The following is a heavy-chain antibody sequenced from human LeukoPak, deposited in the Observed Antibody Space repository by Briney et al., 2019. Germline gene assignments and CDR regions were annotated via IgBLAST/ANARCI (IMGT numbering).Heavy chain of an antibody. CDR3: AREYPPRYYYGSSGYLDY. Sequence: PGRSLRLSCAASGFTFSSYGMHWVRQAPGKGLEWVAVIWYDGSNKYYADSVKGRFTISRDNSKNTLYLQMNSLRAEDTAVYYCAREYPPRYYYGSSGYLDYWGQGTLVTVSS. V-gene: IGHV3-33*01. D-gene: IGHD3-22*01. CDR1: GFTFSSYG. CDR2: IWYDGSNK. J-gene: IGHJ4*02.